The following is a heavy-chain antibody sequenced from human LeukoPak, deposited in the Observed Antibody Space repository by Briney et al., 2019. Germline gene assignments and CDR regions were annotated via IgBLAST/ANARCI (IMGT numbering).Heavy chain of an antibody. Sequence: SETLSLTCAVYGGSFSGYYWSWIRQPPGKGLEWIGEINHSGSTNYNPSLKSRVTISVDTSKNQFSLKLSSVTAADTAVYYCARARPEWYSSGWCPFDYWGQGTLVTVSS. V-gene: IGHV4-34*01. CDR2: INHSGST. CDR3: ARARPEWYSSGWCPFDY. D-gene: IGHD6-19*01. CDR1: GGSFSGYY. J-gene: IGHJ4*02.